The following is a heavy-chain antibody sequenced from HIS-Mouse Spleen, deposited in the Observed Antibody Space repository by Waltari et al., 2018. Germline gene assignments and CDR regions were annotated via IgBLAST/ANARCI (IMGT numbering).Heavy chain of an antibody. V-gene: IGHV3-7*01. Sequence: EVQLVESGGGLVQPGGSLRLSGAASGFTFSSYGMSWVRQAPGKGLEWVANIKQDGSEKYYVDSVKGRFTISRDNAKNSLYLQMNSLRAEDTAVYYCASRLGNDAFDIWGQGTMVTVSS. CDR1: GFTFSSYG. J-gene: IGHJ3*02. CDR2: IKQDGSEK. CDR3: ASRLGNDAFDI. D-gene: IGHD7-27*01.